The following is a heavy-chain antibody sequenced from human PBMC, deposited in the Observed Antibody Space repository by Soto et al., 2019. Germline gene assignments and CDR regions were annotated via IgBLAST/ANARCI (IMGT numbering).Heavy chain of an antibody. CDR3: VRDSSFVYCYGAGRYRLAF. CDR2: ISAYNGNT. V-gene: IGHV1-18*04. J-gene: IGHJ6*01. D-gene: IGHD4-17*01. Sequence: KSSGKRSGYSVASYWISWVRHSPGQRLEWMGWISAYNGNTNYAQTLQGRVTMTTDTSTSTAYMELRSLRSDDTAVYYCVRDSSFVYCYGAGRYRLAFWGQGTSVIVSS. CDR1: GYSVASYW.